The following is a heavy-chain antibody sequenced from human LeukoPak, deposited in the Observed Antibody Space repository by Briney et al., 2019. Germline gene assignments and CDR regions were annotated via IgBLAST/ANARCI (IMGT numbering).Heavy chain of an antibody. CDR2: VSFDGGNI. CDR3: VKDRKYYFEH. CDR1: GFTVSSNS. J-gene: IGHJ4*02. Sequence: GGSLRLSCTVSGFTVSSNSMSWVRQAPGKGLEWVAIVSFDGGNIYYADSVKGRFTISRDNSKNTVSLHMTSLTSDDTAVYYCVKDRKYYFEHWGRGTLVTVSS. V-gene: IGHV3-30*01.